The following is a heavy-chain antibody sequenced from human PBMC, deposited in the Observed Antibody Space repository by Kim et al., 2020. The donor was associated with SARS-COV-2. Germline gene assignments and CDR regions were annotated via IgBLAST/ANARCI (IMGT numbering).Heavy chain of an antibody. CDR2: ISSNGGST. Sequence: GGSLRLSCSASGFTFSSYAMHWVRQAPGKGLEYVSAISSNGGSTYYADSVKGRFTISRDNSKNTLYLQMSSLRAEDTAVYYCVKAAAGDSSGYYLPYFDYWGQGTLVTVSS. CDR3: VKAAAGDSSGYYLPYFDY. D-gene: IGHD3-22*01. CDR1: GFTFSSYA. V-gene: IGHV3-64D*09. J-gene: IGHJ4*02.